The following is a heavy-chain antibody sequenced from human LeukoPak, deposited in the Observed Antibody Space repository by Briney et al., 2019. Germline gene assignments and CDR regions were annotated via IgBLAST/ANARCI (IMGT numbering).Heavy chain of an antibody. CDR3: ARARGIAAAVYFQH. J-gene: IGHJ1*01. D-gene: IGHD6-13*01. Sequence: ASVKVSCKASGYTFTGYYMHWVRQAPGQGLEWLGWINPNSGGTNYAQKFQGRVTMTRDTSISTAYMELSRLRSGDTAVYYCARARGIAAAVYFQHWGQGTLVTVSS. CDR1: GYTFTGYY. CDR2: INPNSGGT. V-gene: IGHV1-2*02.